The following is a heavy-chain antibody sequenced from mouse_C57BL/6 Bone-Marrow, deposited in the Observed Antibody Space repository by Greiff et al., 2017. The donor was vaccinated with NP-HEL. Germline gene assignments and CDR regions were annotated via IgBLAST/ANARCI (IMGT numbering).Heavy chain of an antibody. Sequence: DVKLVESGPGMVKPSQSLSLTCTVTGYSITSGYDWHWIRHFPGNKLEWMGYISYSGSTNYNPSLKSRISITHDTSKNHFFLKLNSVTTEDTATYYCAREGNYGFDYWGQGTTLTVSS. CDR2: ISYSGST. V-gene: IGHV3-1*01. J-gene: IGHJ2*01. CDR1: GYSITSGYD. D-gene: IGHD2-1*01. CDR3: AREGNYGFDY.